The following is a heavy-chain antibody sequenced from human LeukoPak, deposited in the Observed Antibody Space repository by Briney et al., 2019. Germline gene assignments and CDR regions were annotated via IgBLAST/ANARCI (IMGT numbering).Heavy chain of an antibody. Sequence: GGSLRLSCAASGFTFSDYYISRIRQAPGKGLEWVSYISSSGSTIYYADSVKGRFTISRDNAKNSLYLQMNSLRAEDTAVYYCARETVGAAGAFDIWGQGTMVTVSS. CDR2: ISSSGSTI. CDR1: GFTFSDYY. J-gene: IGHJ3*02. CDR3: ARETVGAAGAFDI. V-gene: IGHV3-11*01. D-gene: IGHD1-26*01.